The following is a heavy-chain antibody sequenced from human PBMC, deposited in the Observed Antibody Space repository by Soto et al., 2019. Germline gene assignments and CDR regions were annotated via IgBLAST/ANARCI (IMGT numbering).Heavy chain of an antibody. J-gene: IGHJ5*02. CDR1: GYTFTSYY. V-gene: IGHV1-46*01. CDR3: AREPPTRLPEPVVPAAPWFDP. Sequence: QVQLVQSGAEVKKPGASVKVSCKASGYTFTSYYMPWVRQAPGQGLEWMGKINPSGGSTSYAQKFQGIVPMTRDTSTSTAYMELSSLRSEDTAVYYCAREPPTRLPEPVVPAAPWFDPWGQGTLVTVSS. D-gene: IGHD2-2*01. CDR2: INPSGGST.